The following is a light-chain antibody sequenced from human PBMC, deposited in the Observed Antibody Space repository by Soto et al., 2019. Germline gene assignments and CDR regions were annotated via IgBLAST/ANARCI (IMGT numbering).Light chain of an antibody. CDR1: QDINNY. Sequence: DIQMTQSPSSLSASVGDRVTITCQASQDINNYLNWYQQKPGKAPQLLIYDASNLETGVPSRFSGSGSGTDFTFTISSLQPEDFATYYCQQYDNLPYTFGQGTKLEIK. J-gene: IGKJ2*01. CDR3: QQYDNLPYT. V-gene: IGKV1-33*01. CDR2: DAS.